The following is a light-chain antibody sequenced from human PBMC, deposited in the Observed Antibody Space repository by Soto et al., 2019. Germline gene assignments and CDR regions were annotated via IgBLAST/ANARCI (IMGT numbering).Light chain of an antibody. CDR3: SSYAGSNNWV. CDR1: ISDVGTYKY. J-gene: IGLJ3*02. V-gene: IGLV2-8*01. CDR2: EVS. Sequence: QSALTQPPSASGSPGQSVTISCTGTISDVGTYKYVSWYQQHPGQVPKLIIYEVSKRPSGVPDRFSGSKSGNTASLTVSGLQAEDEADYYCSSYAGSNNWVFGGGTKLTVL.